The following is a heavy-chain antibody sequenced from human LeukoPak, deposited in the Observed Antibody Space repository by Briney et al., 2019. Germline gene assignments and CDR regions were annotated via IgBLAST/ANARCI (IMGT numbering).Heavy chain of an antibody. V-gene: IGHV3-23*01. D-gene: IGHD6-19*01. CDR1: AFSLSAYN. J-gene: IGHJ4*02. CDR2: FSGGST. Sequence: GGSLRLSCAASAFSLSAYNMNWVRQAPGKGLEWVSAFSGGSTYYADSVKGRFTISRDNSKNTLYLQMNSLRAEDTAVYYCAKWFSSGWFLRYFDYWGQGTLVTVSS. CDR3: AKWFSSGWFLRYFDY.